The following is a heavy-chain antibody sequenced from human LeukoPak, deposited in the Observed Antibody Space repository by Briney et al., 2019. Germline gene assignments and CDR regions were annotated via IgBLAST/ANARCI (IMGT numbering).Heavy chain of an antibody. CDR2: ISYDGSNK. CDR3: AKNLELLRRPYYFDY. J-gene: IGHJ4*02. V-gene: IGHV3-30-3*01. CDR1: GFTFSSYA. D-gene: IGHD1-26*01. Sequence: GGSLRLSCAASGFTFSSYAMHWVRQAPGKGLEWVAVISYDGSNKYYADSVKGRFTISRDNSKNTLYLQMNSLRAEDTAVYYCAKNLELLRRPYYFDYWGQGTLVTVSS.